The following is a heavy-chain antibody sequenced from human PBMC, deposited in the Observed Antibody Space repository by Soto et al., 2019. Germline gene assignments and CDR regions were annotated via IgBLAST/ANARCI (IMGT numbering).Heavy chain of an antibody. J-gene: IGHJ3*02. V-gene: IGHV3-7*01. D-gene: IGHD1-1*01. CDR1: GMTFGGFW. CDR2: IKEDGSEK. Sequence: EVQLVESGGGLVQPGGSLRLSGEASGMTFGGFWWTWVRQAPGRGLEWVASIKEDGSEKYYVDSVKGRFTISRDNAKNSLNLQMNSLRADDTAVYYCARDVEHNALDIWGQGTMVTVS. CDR3: ARDVEHNALDI.